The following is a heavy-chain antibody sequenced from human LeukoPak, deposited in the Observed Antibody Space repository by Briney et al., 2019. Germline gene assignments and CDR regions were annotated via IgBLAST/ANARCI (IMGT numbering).Heavy chain of an antibody. Sequence: ASVKVSCKASGYTFTSYGISWVRQAPGQGLEWMGWISAYNGNTNYAQKPQGRVTMTTDTSTSTAYMELRSLRSDDTAVYYCARDDNGEQQPPGDYWGQGTLVTVSS. CDR2: ISAYNGNT. D-gene: IGHD6-13*01. J-gene: IGHJ4*02. V-gene: IGHV1-18*01. CDR1: GYTFTSYG. CDR3: ARDDNGEQQPPGDY.